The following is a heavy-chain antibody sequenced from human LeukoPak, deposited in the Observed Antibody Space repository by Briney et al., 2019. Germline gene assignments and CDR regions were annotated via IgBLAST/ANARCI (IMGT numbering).Heavy chain of an antibody. CDR2: IYYSGST. Sequence: SQTLSLTCSVSGGSISSTGYYWSWIRQPPGKGLEWIGYIYYSGSTNYNPSLKSRVTISVDTSKNQFSLKLSSVTAADTAVYYCARHYYDSSGYFRDAFDIWGQGTMVTVSS. J-gene: IGHJ3*02. CDR3: ARHYYDSSGYFRDAFDI. D-gene: IGHD3-22*01. CDR1: GGSISSTGYY. V-gene: IGHV4-61*08.